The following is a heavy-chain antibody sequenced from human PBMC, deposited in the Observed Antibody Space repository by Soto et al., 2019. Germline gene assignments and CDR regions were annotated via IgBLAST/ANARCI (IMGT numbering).Heavy chain of an antibody. CDR1: GFTFSTYG. CDR2: ISYDGSNK. Sequence: GGSLRLSCAASGFTFSTYGMHWVRQAPGKGLEWVAVISYDGSNKYYADSVKGRFTISRDNSKNTLYLQMNSLRAEDTAVYCCAKALTSGSYYYYMDVWGKGTTVTVSS. V-gene: IGHV3-30*18. D-gene: IGHD6-19*01. J-gene: IGHJ6*03. CDR3: AKALTSGSYYYYMDV.